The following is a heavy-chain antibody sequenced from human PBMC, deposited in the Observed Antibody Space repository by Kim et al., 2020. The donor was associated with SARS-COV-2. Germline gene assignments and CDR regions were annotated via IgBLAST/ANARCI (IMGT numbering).Heavy chain of an antibody. D-gene: IGHD5-12*01. CDR3: TSLTSSGETY. V-gene: IGHV3-73*01. CDR2: YAT. J-gene: IGHJ4*02. Sequence: YATAYAASLKGMFTISRDDSKKTAYLQMNSLRAEDTAVYFCTSLTSSGETYWGQGTLVTVSS.